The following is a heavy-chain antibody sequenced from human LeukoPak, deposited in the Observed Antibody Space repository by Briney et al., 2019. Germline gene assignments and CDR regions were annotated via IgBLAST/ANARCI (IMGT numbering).Heavy chain of an antibody. J-gene: IGHJ4*02. CDR3: ASPYSGTHSYFDY. CDR1: GFTFSSYS. Sequence: GGSLRLSCAASGFTFSSYSMNWVRQAPGERLEWVSSISSSSSYIYYADSVKGRFTISRDDAKNSLFLQMNSLRAEDTAVYYCASPYSGTHSYFDYWGQGTLVTVSS. D-gene: IGHD1-26*01. V-gene: IGHV3-21*01. CDR2: ISSSSSYI.